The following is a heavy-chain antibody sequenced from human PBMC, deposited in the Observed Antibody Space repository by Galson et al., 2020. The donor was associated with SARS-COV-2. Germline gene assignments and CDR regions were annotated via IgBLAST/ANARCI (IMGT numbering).Heavy chain of an antibody. CDR3: ARGVGYCSTSSCGYRERYFYYHYGMDV. D-gene: IGHD2-2*01. V-gene: IGHV1-46*01. CDR2: INPSPGST. Sequence: GESPKISCKASGYTFTSYHMHWVRQAPAQGPESMGIINPSPGSTIYARQFQGRLPMTQNTSTSTVYMELRSLRSEDTAVSFCARGVGYCSTSSCGYRERYFYYHYGMDVWGQGTTVTVSS. CDR1: GYTFTSYH. J-gene: IGHJ6*02.